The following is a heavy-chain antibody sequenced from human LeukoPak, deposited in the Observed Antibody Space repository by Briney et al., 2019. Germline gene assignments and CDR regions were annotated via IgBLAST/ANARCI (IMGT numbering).Heavy chain of an antibody. CDR2: ISYDGSNK. V-gene: IGHV3-30*18. J-gene: IGHJ4*02. Sequence: PGGSLRLSCAASGFTFSSYGMHWVRQAPGKGLEWVAVISYDGSNKYYADSVKGRFTISRDNSKNTPYLQMNSLRAEDTAVYYCAKDGGNYDILTGYYFDYWGQGTLVTASS. D-gene: IGHD3-9*01. CDR3: AKDGGNYDILTGYYFDY. CDR1: GFTFSSYG.